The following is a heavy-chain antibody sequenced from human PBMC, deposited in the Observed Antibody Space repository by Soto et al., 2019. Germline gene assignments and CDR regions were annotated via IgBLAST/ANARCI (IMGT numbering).Heavy chain of an antibody. CDR1: GFTFSNAW. CDR3: TTDSIVDGSGSYYYYGMDV. J-gene: IGHJ6*02. V-gene: IGHV3-15*01. D-gene: IGHD3-10*01. Sequence: GGSLRLSCAASGFTFSNAWMSWVRQAPGKGLEWVGRIKSKTDGGTTDYAAPVKGRFTISRDDSKNTLYLQMNSLKTEDTAVYYCTTDSIVDGSGSYYYYGMDVWGQGTTVTVSS. CDR2: IKSKTDGGTT.